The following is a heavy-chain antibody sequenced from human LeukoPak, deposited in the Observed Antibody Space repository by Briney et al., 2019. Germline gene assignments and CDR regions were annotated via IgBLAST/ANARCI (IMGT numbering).Heavy chain of an antibody. J-gene: IGHJ4*02. CDR1: GFIFRNYN. CDR2: ITLSSTTI. Sequence: GGSLRLSCAASGFIFRNYNMNWVRQAPGKGLEWISYITLSSTTIYYADSVKGRFTISRDNAKNSLYLQMNSLRAEDTAVYYCATLVVVAATSFDYWGQGTLVTVSS. CDR3: ATLVVVAATSFDY. V-gene: IGHV3-48*01. D-gene: IGHD2-15*01.